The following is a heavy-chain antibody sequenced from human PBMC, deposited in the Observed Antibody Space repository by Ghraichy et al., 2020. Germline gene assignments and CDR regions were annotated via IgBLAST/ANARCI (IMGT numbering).Heavy chain of an antibody. CDR3: ARDRRHRVQDTWFDP. J-gene: IGHJ5*02. CDR1: GGSITGYY. CDR2: MYFTGTT. D-gene: IGHD1-14*01. V-gene: IGHV4-4*07. Sequence: GTLNISCTVSGGSITGYYWNWIRQSSGKGLEWVARMYFTGTTNYNPSLKDRVTMSVDASKSQFSLRMTSVTAADSGVYYCARDRRHRVQDTWFDPWGQGTLVIVSS.